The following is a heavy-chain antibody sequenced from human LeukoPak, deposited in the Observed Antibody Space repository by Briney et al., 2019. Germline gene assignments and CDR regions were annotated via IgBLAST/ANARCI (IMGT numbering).Heavy chain of an antibody. CDR2: IYSGGST. J-gene: IGHJ4*02. CDR3: AKAPRPWVGGATGSRYYFDY. D-gene: IGHD1-26*01. CDR1: GFTVGSNY. V-gene: IGHV3-53*01. Sequence: GGSLRLSCAASGFTVGSNYMSWVRQAPGKGLEWVSVIYSGGSTYYADSVKGRFTISRDNSKNTLYLQMNSLRAEDTAVYYCAKAPRPWVGGATGSRYYFDYWGQGTLVTVSS.